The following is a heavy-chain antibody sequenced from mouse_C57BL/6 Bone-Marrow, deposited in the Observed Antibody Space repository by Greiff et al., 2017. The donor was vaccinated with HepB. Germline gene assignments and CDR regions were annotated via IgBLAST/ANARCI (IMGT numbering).Heavy chain of an antibody. D-gene: IGHD2-4*01. J-gene: IGHJ3*01. CDR2: IHPNSGST. V-gene: IGHV1-64*01. Sequence: VQLQQPGAELVKPGASVKLSCKASGYTFTSYWMHWVKQRPGQGLEWIGMIHPNSGSTNYNEKFKSKATLTVDKSSSTAYMQLSSLTSEDSAVYYCARPFYYDYGWFAYWGQGTLVTVSA. CDR3: ARPFYYDYGWFAY. CDR1: GYTFTSYW.